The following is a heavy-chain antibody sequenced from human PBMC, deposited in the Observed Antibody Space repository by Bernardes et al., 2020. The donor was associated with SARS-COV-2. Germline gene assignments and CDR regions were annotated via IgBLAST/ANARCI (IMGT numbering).Heavy chain of an antibody. CDR2: IRSKAYGGTT. CDR1: GFTFGDYA. J-gene: IGHJ4*02. V-gene: IGHV3-49*03. Sequence: GGSLRLSCTASGFTFGDYAMSWFRQAPGKGLEWVVFIRSKAYGGTTEYAASVKGRFTISRDDSKSIAYLQMNSLKTEDTAVYYCTRDDFWSGYYADYWGQGTLVTVSA. CDR3: TRDDFWSGYYADY. D-gene: IGHD3-3*01.